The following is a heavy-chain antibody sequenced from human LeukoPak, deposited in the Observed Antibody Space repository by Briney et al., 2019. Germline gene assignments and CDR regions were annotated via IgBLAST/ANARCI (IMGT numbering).Heavy chain of an antibody. V-gene: IGHV4-59*01. Sequence: PSETLSLTCTVSGGFISSYYWSWIRQRPGKGLEWIGYIYYSGSTNYNPSLKSRVTISVDTSKNQFSLKLSSVTAADTAVYYCAREGGYYDSSGYYYRGENWFDPWGQGTLVTVSS. CDR2: IYYSGST. CDR3: AREGGYYDSSGYYYRGENWFDP. D-gene: IGHD3-22*01. CDR1: GGFISSYY. J-gene: IGHJ5*02.